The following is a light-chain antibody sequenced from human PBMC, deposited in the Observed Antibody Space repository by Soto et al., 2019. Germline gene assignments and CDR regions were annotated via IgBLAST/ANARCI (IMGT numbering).Light chain of an antibody. V-gene: IGKV3-15*01. Sequence: EIVMTQSPATLSVSPGERATLSCRASQSVSSNLAWYQQKPGQARRLLIYGASTRATGIPARFSGSGSGTEFTLTISSLQSEDFAVYYCQQYNNWPPWTFGQGTKVDI. CDR2: GAS. J-gene: IGKJ1*01. CDR1: QSVSSN. CDR3: QQYNNWPPWT.